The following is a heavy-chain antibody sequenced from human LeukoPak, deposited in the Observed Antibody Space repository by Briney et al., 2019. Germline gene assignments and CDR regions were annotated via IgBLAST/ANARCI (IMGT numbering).Heavy chain of an antibody. V-gene: IGHV4-30-4*08. J-gene: IGHJ4*02. D-gene: IGHD2/OR15-2a*01. CDR2: IYYSGST. CDR3: TRARSNTFLH. CDR1: GGSISSDYCC. Sequence: PSETLSLTCTVSGGSISSDYCCWSWIRQPPGKGLEWIGYIYYSGSTYYNPSLKSRVTISVDTSKNQFSLKLSSVTVADTAVYYCTRARSNTFLHWGRGTLVTVSS.